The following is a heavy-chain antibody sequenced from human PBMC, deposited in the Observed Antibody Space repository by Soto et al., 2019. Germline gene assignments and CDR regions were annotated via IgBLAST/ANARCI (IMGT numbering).Heavy chain of an antibody. J-gene: IGHJ4*02. V-gene: IGHV3-23*01. CDR1: GFTFSSYA. D-gene: IGHD3-22*01. Sequence: VGSLRLSCAASGFTFSSYAMSWVRQAPGKGLEWVSAISGSGGSTYYADSVKGRFTISRDNSKNTLYLQMNSLRAEDTAVYYCAKDITMIVVVIRTGIFDYWGQGTLVTVSS. CDR2: ISGSGGST. CDR3: AKDITMIVVVIRTGIFDY.